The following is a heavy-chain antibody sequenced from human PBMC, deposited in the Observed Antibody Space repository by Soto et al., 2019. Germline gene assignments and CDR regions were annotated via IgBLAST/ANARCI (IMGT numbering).Heavy chain of an antibody. D-gene: IGHD2-15*01. Sequence: QVQLVQSGAEVKKPGSSVKVSCKASGGTFSSYAISWVRQAPGQGLEWMGGIIPIFGTANYAQKFQGRVTITADASTSTAYMAAISLGSKGTAVYYCAREVVVAATGWFDACGLGILVTVSS. CDR1: GGTFSSYA. CDR2: IIPIFGTA. J-gene: IGHJ5*02. V-gene: IGHV1-69*12. CDR3: AREVVVAATGWFDA.